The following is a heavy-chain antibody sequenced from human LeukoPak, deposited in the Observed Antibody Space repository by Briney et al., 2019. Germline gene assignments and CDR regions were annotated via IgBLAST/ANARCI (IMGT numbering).Heavy chain of an antibody. Sequence: PGGSLKLSCSASGFSFSDSAMHWVRQASGKGLEWVGRIRSKVHTYATAYAASVKGRFTISRDDSKNTAYLQMNSLKTEDTAVYYCTSTVAGTGVPSYYYYYYMDVWGKGTTVTVSS. D-gene: IGHD6-19*01. J-gene: IGHJ6*03. CDR1: GFSFSDSA. CDR2: IRSKVHTYAT. V-gene: IGHV3-73*01. CDR3: TSTVAGTGVPSYYYYYYMDV.